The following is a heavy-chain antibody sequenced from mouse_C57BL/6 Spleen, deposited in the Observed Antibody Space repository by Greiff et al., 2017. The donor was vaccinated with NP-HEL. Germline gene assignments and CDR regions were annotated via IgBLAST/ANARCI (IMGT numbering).Heavy chain of an antibody. CDR2: ISYDGRN. CDR3: ARVTWYFDV. Sequence: DVQLQESGPGLVKPSQSLSLTCSVTGYSITSGYYWNWIRQSPGNKLEWMGYISYDGRNNYNPSLKNRITITRDTSKYQFFLKLNSVTTEYTATYYCARVTWYFDVWGTGTTVTVSS. CDR1: GYSITSGYY. V-gene: IGHV3-6*01. J-gene: IGHJ1*03.